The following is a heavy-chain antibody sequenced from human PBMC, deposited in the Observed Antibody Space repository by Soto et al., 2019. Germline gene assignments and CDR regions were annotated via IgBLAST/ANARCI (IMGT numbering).Heavy chain of an antibody. D-gene: IGHD6-19*01. V-gene: IGHV3-23*01. CDR3: AKDVESGWYEAFDY. J-gene: IGHJ4*02. CDR2: IRSFDYRT. Sequence: GGSLRLSCTASGFAFSQYGMSWVRQAPGKGLEWVSSIRSFDYRTNYADSVKGRFTISRDNSKSTLSLQMNSLRAEDTAVYYCAKDVESGWYEAFDYGAREPWSPSPQ. CDR1: GFAFSQYG.